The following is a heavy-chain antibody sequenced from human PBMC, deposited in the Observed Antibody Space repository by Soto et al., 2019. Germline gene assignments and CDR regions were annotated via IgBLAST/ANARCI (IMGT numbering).Heavy chain of an antibody. J-gene: IGHJ5*02. Sequence: QVQLQESGPGLVKPSQTLSLTCTVSGGSISSGDYYWSWIRQPPGKGLEWIGYIYYSGSTYYNPYLKRRVTISVDTSKNQCSLKLSSVTAADTAVYYCARERPDGSRLDPWGQGTLVTVSS. D-gene: IGHD6-13*01. CDR2: IYYSGST. V-gene: IGHV4-30-4*01. CDR3: ARERPDGSRLDP. CDR1: GGSISSGDYY.